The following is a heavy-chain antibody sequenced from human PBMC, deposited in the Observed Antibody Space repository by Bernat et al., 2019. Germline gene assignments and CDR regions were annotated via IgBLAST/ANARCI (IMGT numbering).Heavy chain of an antibody. Sequence: QVQLVQSGAGVKKPGASVKVSCKASGYTFNIHGISWVRQAPGQGLEWMGWISCYNGDTIYAQNLQGRVTMTTDRSASTAYMELRSLRSDDTAVYYCARDPSNTSGRYAYFDYWGQGTLVTVSS. CDR3: ARDPSNTSGRYAYFDY. CDR1: GYTFNIHG. V-gene: IGHV1-18*04. CDR2: ISCYNGDT. J-gene: IGHJ4*02. D-gene: IGHD6-19*01.